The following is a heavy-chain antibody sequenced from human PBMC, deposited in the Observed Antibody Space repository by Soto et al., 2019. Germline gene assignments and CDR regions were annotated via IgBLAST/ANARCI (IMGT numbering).Heavy chain of an antibody. D-gene: IGHD3-3*01. CDR1: GYSISSGYY. J-gene: IGHJ4*02. CDR2: IYHSGST. V-gene: IGHV4-38-2*02. Sequence: SETLSLTCTVSGYSISSGYYWGWIRQPPGKGLEWIGSIYHSGSTYYNPSLKSRVTISVDTSKNQFSLKLSSVTAADTAVYYCARARVRSFDYWGQGTLVTVSS. CDR3: ARARVRSFDY.